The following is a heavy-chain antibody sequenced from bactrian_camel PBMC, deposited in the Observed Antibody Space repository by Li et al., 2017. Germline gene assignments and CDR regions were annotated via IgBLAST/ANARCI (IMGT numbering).Heavy chain of an antibody. CDR2: IYSDGSTA. V-gene: IGHV3-2*01. CDR3: ATDVSGWNGSNY. Sequence: QLVESGGGSVQAGGSLTLNCTASGFTDKMGWFRQAAGKGLEWVSSIYSDGSTANTADTVTGRFTISRDNAKNTVYLQMNSLKSEDTALYYCATDVSGWNGSNYWGQGTQVTVS. CDR1: GFTDK. J-gene: IGHJ4*01.